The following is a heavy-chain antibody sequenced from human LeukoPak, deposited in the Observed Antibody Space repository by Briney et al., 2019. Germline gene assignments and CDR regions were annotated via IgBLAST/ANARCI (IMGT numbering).Heavy chain of an antibody. CDR1: GFVFSSYS. D-gene: IGHD3-22*01. J-gene: IGHJ5*02. V-gene: IGHV3-48*04. CDR3: ATISVYYYDSSGYSPLDR. Sequence: GGSLRLSCEASGFVFSSYSMNWVRQAPGKGLEWVSHINAMSTTIYYADSVKGRFTISRDNAKNSLHLQMDSLRAEDTAMYYCATISVYYYDSSGYSPLDRWGQGALVTVSS. CDR2: INAMSTTI.